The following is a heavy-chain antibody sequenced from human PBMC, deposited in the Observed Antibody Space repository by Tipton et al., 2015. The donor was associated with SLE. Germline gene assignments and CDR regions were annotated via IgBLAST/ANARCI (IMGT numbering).Heavy chain of an antibody. CDR2: MSYSGST. J-gene: IGHJ4*02. CDR1: GGSISSDDYY. CDR3: ARGGVGGYDYFDH. Sequence: TLSLTCTVSGGSISSDDYYWTWIRQHPGKGLEWIGHMSYSGSTYYNPSLKSRITISVGTSKNHFSLKLSSVTAADTAVYYCARGGVGGYDYFDHWGQGTLVTVSS. D-gene: IGHD5-12*01. V-gene: IGHV4-31*03.